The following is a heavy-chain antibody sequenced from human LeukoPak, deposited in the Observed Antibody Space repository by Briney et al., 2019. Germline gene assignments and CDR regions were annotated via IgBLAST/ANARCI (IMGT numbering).Heavy chain of an antibody. CDR2: LSGSGGDT. V-gene: IGHV3-23*01. Sequence: GGSLRLSCVASGFTFTRNAMSWVRQAAGKGLEWVSSLSGSGGDTYYADSVKGRFTISRDNSKNTVYLQMNSLKAEDTAVYYCAKDPYGTRYFDFWGQGTLVTVSS. D-gene: IGHD2-2*01. CDR1: GFTFTRNA. J-gene: IGHJ4*02. CDR3: AKDPYGTRYFDF.